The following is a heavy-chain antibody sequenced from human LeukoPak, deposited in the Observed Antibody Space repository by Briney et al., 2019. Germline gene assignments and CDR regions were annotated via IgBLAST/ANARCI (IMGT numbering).Heavy chain of an antibody. CDR1: GFSFSSYW. J-gene: IGHJ4*02. CDR3: AREGMESSGYPFDY. Sequence: GGSLRLSCEASGFSFSSYWMSWVRQAPGKGLEWVANIKEDGSEKYYVDSVKGRFTVSRDNTKNSLYLQMNSLRAEDTAVYYCAREGMESSGYPFDYWGQGTLVTVSS. D-gene: IGHD3-22*01. CDR2: IKEDGSEK. V-gene: IGHV3-7*01.